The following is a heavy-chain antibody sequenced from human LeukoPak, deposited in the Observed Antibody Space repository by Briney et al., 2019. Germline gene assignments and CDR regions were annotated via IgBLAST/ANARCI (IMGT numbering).Heavy chain of an antibody. D-gene: IGHD3-9*01. J-gene: IGHJ4*02. CDR1: VDSVSGNRAT. CDR2: ICYRSKWYS. Sequence: SQTLSLTCAISVDSVSGNRATWNWLRQTPSRGLEWLGRICYRSKWYSDYAVSVKGRITINPDTSKNQFSLLLNSVTPEDTAVYFCGRAEHDWGSDYWGQGTLVTVSS. CDR3: GRAEHDWGSDY. V-gene: IGHV6-1*01.